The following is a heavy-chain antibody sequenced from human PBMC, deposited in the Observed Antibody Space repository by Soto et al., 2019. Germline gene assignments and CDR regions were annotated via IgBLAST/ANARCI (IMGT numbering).Heavy chain of an antibody. CDR2: IIPIFGTA. J-gene: IGHJ6*02. CDR3: AREWVVVVSPYYYYGMDV. D-gene: IGHD2-15*01. Sequence: QVQLVQSGAEVKKPGSSVKVSCKASGGTFRSYAISWVRQAPGQGLEWMGGIIPIFGTANYAQKFQGRVTITADESTSTAYMELSSLRSEDTAVYYCAREWVVVVSPYYYYGMDVWGQGTTVTVSS. V-gene: IGHV1-69*01. CDR1: GGTFRSYA.